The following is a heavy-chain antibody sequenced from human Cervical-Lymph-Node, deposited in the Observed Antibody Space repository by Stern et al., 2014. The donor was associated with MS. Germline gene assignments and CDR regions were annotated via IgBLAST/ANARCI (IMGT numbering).Heavy chain of an antibody. J-gene: IGHJ4*02. CDR2: MNPNSGNT. CDR1: GYTFTSYE. Sequence: MQLVESGAEVKKPGASVKVSCKASGYTFTSYEINWVRQATGHGLAWMGWMNPNSGNTGYAQNFQGRVTMTRNTSISTAYMELSSLRSEDTAVYYCARCRPGELFPDYWGQGTLVTVSS. V-gene: IGHV1-8*01. CDR3: ARCRPGELFPDY. D-gene: IGHD3-10*01.